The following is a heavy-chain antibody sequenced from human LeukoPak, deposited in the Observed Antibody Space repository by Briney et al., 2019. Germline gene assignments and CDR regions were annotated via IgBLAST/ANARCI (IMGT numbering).Heavy chain of an antibody. CDR3: AKDHYYYGSGSYYFNWYFDL. Sequence: PGGSLRLPCAASGFTFSSYGMHWVRQAPGKGLEWVAVISYDGSNKYYADSVKGRFTISRDNSKNTLYLQMNSLRAEDTAVYYCAKDHYYYGSGSYYFNWYFDLWGRGTLVTVSS. V-gene: IGHV3-30*18. CDR2: ISYDGSNK. J-gene: IGHJ2*01. D-gene: IGHD3-10*01. CDR1: GFTFSSYG.